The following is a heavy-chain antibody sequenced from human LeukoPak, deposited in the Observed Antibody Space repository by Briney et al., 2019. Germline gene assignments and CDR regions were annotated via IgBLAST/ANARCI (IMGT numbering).Heavy chain of an antibody. CDR1: GFTFSNYD. D-gene: IGHD1-26*01. V-gene: IGHV3-13*01. Sequence: GGSLRLSCAAAGFTFSNYDMHWVRQPSGRGLEWVSAIDAAGDTNYPDSVKGRIAISRDNSKNTLYLQMNSLRAEDTAVYYCARDGSGSYFGFFDYWGQGTLVTVSS. J-gene: IGHJ4*02. CDR2: IDAAGDT. CDR3: ARDGSGSYFGFFDY.